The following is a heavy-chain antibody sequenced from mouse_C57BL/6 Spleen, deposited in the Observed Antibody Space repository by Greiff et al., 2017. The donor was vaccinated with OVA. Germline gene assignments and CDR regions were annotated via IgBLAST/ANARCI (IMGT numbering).Heavy chain of an antibody. CDR3: ARKGVDSNYVEAMDY. D-gene: IGHD2-5*01. CDR1: GYTFTDYY. Sequence: VQLKQSGPVLVKPGASVKMSCKASGYTFTDYYMNWVKQSHGKSLEWIGVINPYNGGTSYNQKFKGKATLTVDKSSSTAYMELNSLTSEDSAVYYCARKGVDSNYVEAMDYWGQGTSVTVSS. J-gene: IGHJ4*01. V-gene: IGHV1-19*01. CDR2: INPYNGGT.